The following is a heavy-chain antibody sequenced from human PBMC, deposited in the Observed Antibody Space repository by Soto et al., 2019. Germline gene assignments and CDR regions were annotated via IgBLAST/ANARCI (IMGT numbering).Heavy chain of an antibody. Sequence: GGSLRLSCAASGFTFSSYAMSWVRQAPGKGLEWVSAISGSGGSTYYADSVKGRFTISRDNSKNTLYLQMNSLRAEDTAVYYCAKLGYSYGLIGWFDPWGQGTLVTVSS. J-gene: IGHJ5*02. CDR2: ISGSGGST. CDR1: GFTFSSYA. D-gene: IGHD5-18*01. V-gene: IGHV3-23*01. CDR3: AKLGYSYGLIGWFDP.